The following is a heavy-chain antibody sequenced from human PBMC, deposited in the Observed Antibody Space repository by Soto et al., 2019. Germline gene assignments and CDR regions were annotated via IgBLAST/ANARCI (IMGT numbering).Heavy chain of an antibody. CDR3: ARKFQFGSGSYLYYFDY. J-gene: IGHJ4*02. Sequence: GGSLRLSCAASGFTFSHYAMSWVRQAPGKGLEWVSTIAADGGSTYYGDSVKGRFSISRDNSKNTLFLQLNSLRAEDTAVYYCARKFQFGSGSYLYYFDYWGQGGLVTVSS. CDR2: IAADGGST. CDR1: GFTFSHYA. V-gene: IGHV3-23*01. D-gene: IGHD3-10*01.